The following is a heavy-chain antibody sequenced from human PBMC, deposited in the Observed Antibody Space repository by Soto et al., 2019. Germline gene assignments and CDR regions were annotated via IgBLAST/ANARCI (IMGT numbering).Heavy chain of an antibody. J-gene: IGHJ3*02. D-gene: IGHD5-12*01. Sequence: QVQLVQSGAEVKKPGSSVKVSCKASGGTFSSYTISWVRQAPGQGLEWMGRIIPILGIANYAQKFQGRVTITADKSTSTAYMELSSLRSEDTAVYYCARWAEYRGYDSFSDAFDIWGQGTMVTVSS. CDR3: ARWAEYRGYDSFSDAFDI. V-gene: IGHV1-69*02. CDR2: IIPILGIA. CDR1: GGTFSSYT.